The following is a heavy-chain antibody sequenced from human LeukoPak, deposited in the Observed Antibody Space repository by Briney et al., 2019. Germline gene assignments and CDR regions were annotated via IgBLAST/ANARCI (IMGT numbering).Heavy chain of an antibody. CDR2: INHSGST. D-gene: IGHD2-15*01. Sequence: PSETLSLTCAVYGGSSSGYYWSWIRQPPGKGLEWIGEINHSGSTNYNPSLKSRVTISVDTSKNQFSLKLSSVTAADTAVYYCAASGGYCSGGSCYSVDYWGQGTLVTVSS. V-gene: IGHV4-34*01. CDR1: GGSSSGYY. J-gene: IGHJ4*02. CDR3: AASGGYCSGGSCYSVDY.